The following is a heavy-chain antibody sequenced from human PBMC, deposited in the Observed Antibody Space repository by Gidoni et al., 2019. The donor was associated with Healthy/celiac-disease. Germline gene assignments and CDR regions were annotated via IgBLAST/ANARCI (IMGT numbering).Heavy chain of an antibody. D-gene: IGHD3-22*01. CDR1: GLTFSSYD. CDR3: ARGGGSSGLDAFDI. CDR2: IVTAGDT. J-gene: IGHJ3*02. V-gene: IGHV3-13*01. Sequence: EVQLVESGGGLVQPGGSLRLTCGACGLTFSSYDMHWVRQATGKGLEWVSAIVTAGDTYYPGSVKGRFTISRENAKNSLYLQMNSLRAGDTAVYYCARGGGSSGLDAFDIWGQGTMVTVSS.